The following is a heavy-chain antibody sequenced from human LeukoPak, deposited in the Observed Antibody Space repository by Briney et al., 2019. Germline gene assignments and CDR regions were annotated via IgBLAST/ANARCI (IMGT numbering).Heavy chain of an antibody. CDR2: IYWDDDS. J-gene: IGHJ3*02. CDR1: GVSLGTSGVG. CDR3: AHSQVYSYGSFHDAYDI. V-gene: IGHV2-5*02. D-gene: IGHD5-18*01. Sequence: SSPTLVKPTQTLTLTCSLSGVSLGTSGVGVGWIRQPPGKALEWLALIYWDDDSRYSPSLKSRLTIAKDTSKNQMVLTMTNMDSVDTATYYCAHSQVYSYGSFHDAYDIWGLGTLVTVSS.